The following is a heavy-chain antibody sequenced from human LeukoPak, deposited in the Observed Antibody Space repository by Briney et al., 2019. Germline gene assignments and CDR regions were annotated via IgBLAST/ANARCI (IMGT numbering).Heavy chain of an antibody. CDR1: GFTFSSYS. Sequence: GSLRLSCAASGFTFSSYSMNWVRQAPGKGLEWVSSISSSSSYIYYADSVKGRFTISRDNAKNSLYLQMNSLRAEDTAVYYCARYRARASSPFFDYWGQGTLVTVSS. J-gene: IGHJ4*02. CDR2: ISSSSSYI. V-gene: IGHV3-21*01. CDR3: ARYRARASSPFFDY. D-gene: IGHD2-2*01.